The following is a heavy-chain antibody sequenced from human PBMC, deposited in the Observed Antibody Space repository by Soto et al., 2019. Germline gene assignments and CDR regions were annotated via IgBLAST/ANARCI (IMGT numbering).Heavy chain of an antibody. Sequence: LRLSCAASGFTFSSFSLTWVRQAPGKGLEWVSSISNIGTYIYYADSVKGRFTISRDNAKNSLYLQMNSLRAEDTAVYYCARVTLYYGSGRDYYYMDVWGKGTTVTVSS. V-gene: IGHV3-21*01. CDR2: ISNIGTYI. CDR1: GFTFSSFS. D-gene: IGHD3-10*01. J-gene: IGHJ6*03. CDR3: ARVTLYYGSGRDYYYMDV.